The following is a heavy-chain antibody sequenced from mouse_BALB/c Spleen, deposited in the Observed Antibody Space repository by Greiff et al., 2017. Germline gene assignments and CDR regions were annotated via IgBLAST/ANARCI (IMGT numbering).Heavy chain of an antibody. CDR1: GFTFSSYA. CDR3: ARGLPYYAMDY. J-gene: IGHJ4*01. Sequence: EVKLVESGGGLVKPGGSLKLSCAASGFTFSSYAMSWVRQSPEKRLEWVAEISSGGSYTYYPDAVTGRFTISRDNAKNTLYLEMSSLRSEDTAMYYCARGLPYYAMDYWGQGTSVTVSS. CDR2: ISSGGSYT. D-gene: IGHD6-1*01. V-gene: IGHV5-9-4*01.